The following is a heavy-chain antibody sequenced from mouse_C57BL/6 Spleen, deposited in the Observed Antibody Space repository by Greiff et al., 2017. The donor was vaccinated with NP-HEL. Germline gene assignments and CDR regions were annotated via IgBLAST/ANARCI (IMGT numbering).Heavy chain of an antibody. V-gene: IGHV1-82*01. Sequence: QVQLQQSGPELVKPGASVKISCKASGYAFSSSWMNWVKQRPGKGLEWIGRIYPGDGDTNYNGKFKGKATLTADKSSSTAYMQLSSLTSEDSAVYCCARLGYYGSSYEDYWGQGTTLTVSS. CDR1: GYAFSSSW. D-gene: IGHD1-1*01. CDR3: ARLGYYGSSYEDY. J-gene: IGHJ2*01. CDR2: IYPGDGDT.